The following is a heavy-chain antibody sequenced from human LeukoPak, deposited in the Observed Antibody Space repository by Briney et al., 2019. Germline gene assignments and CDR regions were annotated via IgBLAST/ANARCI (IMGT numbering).Heavy chain of an antibody. J-gene: IGHJ3*02. CDR3: ARGLTWAIDAFDI. CDR1: GYTFTSYA. V-gene: IGHV1-2*04. D-gene: IGHD3-16*01. Sequence: ASVKVSCKASGYTFTSYAMHWVRQAPGQRLEWMGWIIPNSGGTNYAQKFQGWVTMTRDTSISTAYMELSRLRSDDTAVYYCARGLTWAIDAFDIWGQGTMVTVSS. CDR2: IIPNSGGT.